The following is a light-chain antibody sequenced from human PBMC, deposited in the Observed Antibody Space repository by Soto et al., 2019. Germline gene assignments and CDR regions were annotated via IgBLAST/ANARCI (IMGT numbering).Light chain of an antibody. CDR1: QSVSSSY. CDR3: QQYGSSPDA. CDR2: GAS. Sequence: VLTQSPGTLSLSPGERATLSCRASQSVSSSYLAWYQQKPGQAPRLLIYGASSRPTGIPDRFSGSGSGTVFTRTISRLEPEDFAVYYCQQYGSSPDAFGQGTKLEIK. V-gene: IGKV3-20*01. J-gene: IGKJ2*01.